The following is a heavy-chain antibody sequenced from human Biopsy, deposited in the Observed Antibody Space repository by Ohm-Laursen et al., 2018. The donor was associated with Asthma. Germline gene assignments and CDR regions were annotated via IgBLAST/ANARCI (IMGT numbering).Heavy chain of an antibody. CDR1: GFTFHNYV. V-gene: IGHV3-30-3*01. Sequence: SLRLSCAASGFTFHNYVMHWVRQAPGKGLEWVAGIFFDGSNKYYADSVKGRFTISRDNSKDTLYLQVNSLRGDDTAVYYCARGKTWRRSYYFDYWGQGTLVTVSS. D-gene: IGHD6-6*01. CDR2: IFFDGSNK. J-gene: IGHJ4*02. CDR3: ARGKTWRRSYYFDY.